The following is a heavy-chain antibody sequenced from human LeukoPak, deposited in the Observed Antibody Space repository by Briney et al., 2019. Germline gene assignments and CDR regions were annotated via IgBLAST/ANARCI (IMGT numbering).Heavy chain of an antibody. J-gene: IGHJ4*02. CDR2: ISGSGGST. CDR3: AKALYYGDYPFDY. V-gene: IGHV3-23*01. Sequence: TGGSQRLSCAASGFTFSSYAMSWVRQAPGKGLEWVSAISGSGGSTYYADSVKGRFTISRDNSKNTLYLQMNSLRAEDTAVYYCAKALYYGDYPFDYWGQGTLVTVSS. CDR1: GFTFSSYA. D-gene: IGHD4-17*01.